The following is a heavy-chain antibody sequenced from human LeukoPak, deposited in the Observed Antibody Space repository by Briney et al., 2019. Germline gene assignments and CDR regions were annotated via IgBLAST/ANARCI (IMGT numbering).Heavy chain of an antibody. CDR3: AHFKLGLDYSFDF. Sequence: SGPTLANPTQTLTLTCNFSGFSLDTTGVGVAWIRQPPGKALECLGIIYWDDDKRYSPSLKSRLAITKDASKNQVVLIMTNMDPVDTATYFCAHFKLGLDYSFDFWGQGALVTVSS. CDR2: IYWDDDK. CDR1: GFSLDTTGVG. J-gene: IGHJ4*01. D-gene: IGHD1-7*01. V-gene: IGHV2-5*02.